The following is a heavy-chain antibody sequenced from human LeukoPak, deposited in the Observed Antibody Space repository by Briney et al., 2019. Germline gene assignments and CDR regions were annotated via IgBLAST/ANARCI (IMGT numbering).Heavy chain of an antibody. D-gene: IGHD2-8*01. Sequence: NPSETLSLTCAVYGGSFSNYYWSWIRQPPGKGLEWIGEINHSGSTHYNPSLKSRVTISVDTSQNQFSLNLTSVTTADTAVYYCARHVNSVGYSLDYWGQGTLVTVSS. CDR3: ARHVNSVGYSLDY. CDR1: GGSFSNYY. CDR2: INHSGST. J-gene: IGHJ4*02. V-gene: IGHV4-34*01.